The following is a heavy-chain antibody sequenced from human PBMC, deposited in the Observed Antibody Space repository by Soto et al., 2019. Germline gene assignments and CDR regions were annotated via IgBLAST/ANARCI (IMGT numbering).Heavy chain of an antibody. Sequence: QVQMLESGGGVVQPGRSLRLSCAASGFTFSTYGMHWVRQAPGKGLEWVALIWSDGTNKYYADSVKGLFTISRDNSKKTLYLQMNSLRAEDTAVYYCVRVFDTYYFDLWGQGNMVTVSS. V-gene: IGHV3-33*01. D-gene: IGHD3-9*01. CDR3: VRVFDTYYFDL. CDR1: GFTFSTYG. J-gene: IGHJ4*02. CDR2: IWSDGTNK.